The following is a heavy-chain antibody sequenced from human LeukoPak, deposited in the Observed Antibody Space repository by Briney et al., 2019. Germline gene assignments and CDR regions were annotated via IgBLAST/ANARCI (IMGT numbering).Heavy chain of an antibody. CDR3: ARDRTVTTVGPPDY. J-gene: IGHJ4*02. D-gene: IGHD4-17*01. V-gene: IGHV1-46*01. CDR2: INLSGGST. Sequence: GASVKVSCKASGYTFTTYYMHWVRQAPGQGLEWMGIINLSGGSTSYAQKFQSRVTMTRDMSTSTVYMELSSLRSEDTAVYYCARDRTVTTVGPPDYWGPGTLVTVSS. CDR1: GYTFTTYY.